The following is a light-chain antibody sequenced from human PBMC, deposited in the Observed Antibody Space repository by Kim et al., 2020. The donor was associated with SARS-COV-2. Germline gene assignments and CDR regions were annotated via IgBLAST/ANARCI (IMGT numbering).Light chain of an antibody. CDR2: LNSDGSH. CDR1: SGHSSDA. V-gene: IGLV4-69*01. Sequence: ASVKLTCTLSSGHSSDAIAWHQQQPEKGPRYLMKLNSDGSHSKGDGIPDRFSGSSSGAEHYLTISSLQSEDEADYYWQTWGTGIRVFGGGTQLTVL. J-gene: IGLJ3*02. CDR3: QTWGTGIRV.